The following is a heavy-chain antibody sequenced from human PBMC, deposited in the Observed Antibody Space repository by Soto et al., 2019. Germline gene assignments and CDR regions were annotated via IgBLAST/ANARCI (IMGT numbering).Heavy chain of an antibody. Sequence: WGSLRLSCAASGFTFSSYSMNWVRQAPGKGLEWVSSISSSSSYIYYADSVKGRFTISRDNAKNSLYLQMNSLRAEDTAVYYCARDTDFWSGPNDYWGQGTLVTVSS. J-gene: IGHJ4*02. V-gene: IGHV3-21*01. CDR1: GFTFSSYS. D-gene: IGHD3-3*01. CDR3: ARDTDFWSGPNDY. CDR2: ISSSSSYI.